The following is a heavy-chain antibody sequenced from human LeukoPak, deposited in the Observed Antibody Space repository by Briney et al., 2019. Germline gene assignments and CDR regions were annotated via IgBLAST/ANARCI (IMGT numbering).Heavy chain of an antibody. V-gene: IGHV3-23*01. D-gene: IGHD1-26*01. CDR2: ISGSGGST. CDR1: GFTFSSYA. Sequence: GGSLRLSCAASGFTFSSYAMSWVRQAPGKGLEWVSAISGSGGSTYYADSVKGRFTISRDNSKNTLYLQMNSLRAEDTAVYYCAKDRAKWELRGPFDYWGQGTLVTVSS. J-gene: IGHJ4*02. CDR3: AKDRAKWELRGPFDY.